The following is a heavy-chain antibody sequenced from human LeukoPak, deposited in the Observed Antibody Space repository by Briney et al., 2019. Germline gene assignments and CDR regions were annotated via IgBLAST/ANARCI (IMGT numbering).Heavy chain of an antibody. CDR1: GGSISSSSYY. CDR3: AREGSPDV. J-gene: IGHJ6*02. V-gene: IGHV4-39*07. Sequence: PSETLSLTCTVSGGSISSSSYYWGWIRQPPGKGLEWIGSIYYSGSTYYNPSLKSRVTISVDTSKNQFSLKLSSVTAADTAVYYCAREGSPDVWGQGTTVTVSS. CDR2: IYYSGST.